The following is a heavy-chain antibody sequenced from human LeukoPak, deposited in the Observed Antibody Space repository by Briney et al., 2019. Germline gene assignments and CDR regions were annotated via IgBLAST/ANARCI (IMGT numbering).Heavy chain of an antibody. Sequence: GGSLRLSCTASGFTFGDYAMSWFRQAPGKGLEWVGFIRSKAYGGTTEYAASVKGRFTISRDDSKSIAYLQMNSLKTEDTAVYYCTRSDWAYGSGQGYFDYWGQGTLVTVSS. J-gene: IGHJ4*02. CDR1: GFTFGDYA. CDR2: IRSKAYGGTT. D-gene: IGHD3-10*01. V-gene: IGHV3-49*03. CDR3: TRSDWAYGSGQGYFDY.